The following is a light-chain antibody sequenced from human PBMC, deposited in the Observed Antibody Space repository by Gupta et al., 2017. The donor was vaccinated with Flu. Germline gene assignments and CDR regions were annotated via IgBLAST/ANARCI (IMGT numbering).Light chain of an antibody. CDR1: QVINNY. CDR2: GAS. J-gene: IGKJ1*01. CDR3: QNENGPPWT. Sequence: PSSLSAAAGDRVTITCRASQVINNYLAWYQQKPGKPPSLLIYGASTLQIGVPSRFSGSGSGTDFTLTISGLQPEDVAVYYCQNENGPPWTFGQGTKVEFK. V-gene: IGKV1-27*01.